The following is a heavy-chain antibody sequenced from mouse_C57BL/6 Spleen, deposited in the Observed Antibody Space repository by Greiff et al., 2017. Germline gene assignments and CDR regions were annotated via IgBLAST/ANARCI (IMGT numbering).Heavy chain of an antibody. CDR3: ARITTVVLDY. CDR2: INPGSGGT. V-gene: IGHV1-54*01. CDR1: GYAFTNYL. J-gene: IGHJ2*01. D-gene: IGHD1-1*01. Sequence: QVQLQQSGAELVRPGTSVKVSCKASGYAFTNYLIEWVKQRPGQGLEWIGVINPGSGGTNYNEKLKGKATLTADKSSSTAYMQLSSLTSEDSAVYFCARITTVVLDYWGQGTTLTVSS.